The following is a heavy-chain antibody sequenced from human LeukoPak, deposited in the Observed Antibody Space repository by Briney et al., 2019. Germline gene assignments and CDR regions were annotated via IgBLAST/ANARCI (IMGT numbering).Heavy chain of an antibody. V-gene: IGHV4-59*08. CDR2: IYYSGST. D-gene: IGHD2-2*02. J-gene: IGHJ4*02. CDR3: ARHGVVPAAIRAPFDY. Sequence: KTSETLSLTCTVSGGSISSYYWSWIRQPPGKGLEWIGYIYYSGSTNYNPSLKSRVTISVDTSKNQFSLKLSSVTAADTAVYYCARHGVVPAAIRAPFDYWGQGTLVTVSS. CDR1: GGSISSYY.